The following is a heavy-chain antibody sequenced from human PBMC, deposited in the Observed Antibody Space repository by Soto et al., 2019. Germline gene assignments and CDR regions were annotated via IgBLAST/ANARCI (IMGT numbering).Heavy chain of an antibody. CDR2: IYYSGST. V-gene: IGHV4-39*01. D-gene: IGHD3-3*01. Sequence: SETLSLTCTVSGGSISSSSYYWGWIRQPPGKGLEWIGSIYYSGSTYYNPSLKSRVTISVDTSKNQFSLKLSSVTAADTAVYYCARLRIFGNPNFDYWGQGTLVTVSS. CDR3: ARLRIFGNPNFDY. CDR1: GGSISSSSYY. J-gene: IGHJ4*02.